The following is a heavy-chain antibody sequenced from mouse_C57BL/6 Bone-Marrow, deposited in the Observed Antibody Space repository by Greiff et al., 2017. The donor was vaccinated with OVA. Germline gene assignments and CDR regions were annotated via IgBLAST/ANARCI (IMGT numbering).Heavy chain of an antibody. J-gene: IGHJ2*01. CDR3: ARERTTVVPYYFDY. Sequence: VKVEESGPGLVQPSQSLSITCTVSGFSLTSYGVHWVRQSPGKGLEWLGVIWSGGSTDYNAAFISRLSISKDNSKSQVFFKMNSLQADDTAIYYCARERTTVVPYYFDYWGQGTTLTVSS. CDR1: GFSLTSYG. CDR2: IWSGGST. D-gene: IGHD1-1*01. V-gene: IGHV2-2*01.